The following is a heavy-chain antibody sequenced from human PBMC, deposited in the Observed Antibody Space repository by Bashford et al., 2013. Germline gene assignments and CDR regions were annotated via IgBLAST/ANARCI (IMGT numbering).Heavy chain of an antibody. J-gene: IGHJ6*02. Sequence: SVKVSCKASGGTFSSYAISWVRQAPGQGLEWMGGIIPIFGTANYAQKFQGRVTITADESTSTAYMELSSLRSEDTAVYFCAKSLRDLYYYGVDVWGQGTTVTVSS. V-gene: IGHV1-69*13. CDR3: AKSLRDLYYYGVDV. CDR2: IIPIFGTA. CDR1: GGTFSSYA.